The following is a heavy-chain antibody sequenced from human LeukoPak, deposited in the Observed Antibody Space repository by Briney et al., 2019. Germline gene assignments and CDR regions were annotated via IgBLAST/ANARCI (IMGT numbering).Heavy chain of an antibody. D-gene: IGHD5-18*01. CDR1: GFTFSSYG. CDR2: ISGSGGST. Sequence: GGSLRLSCAASGFTFSSYGMSWVRQAPGKGLEWVSAISGSGGSTYYADSVKGRFTISRDNAKNTLYLQMNSLRAEDTAVYYCARDTAMIFDYWGQGTLVTVXS. V-gene: IGHV3-23*01. J-gene: IGHJ4*02. CDR3: ARDTAMIFDY.